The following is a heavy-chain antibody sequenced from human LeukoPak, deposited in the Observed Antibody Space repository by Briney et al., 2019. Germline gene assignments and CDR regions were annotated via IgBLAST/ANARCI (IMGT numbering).Heavy chain of an antibody. CDR3: ARVPLVVPAEIYFDY. V-gene: IGHV1-18*01. CDR2: ISAYNGNT. Sequence: GASVKVSCKASGYTFTSYGISWVRQAPGQGLEWMGWISAYNGNTNYAQKLQGRVTMTTDTSTSTAYMELRSLRSDDTAVYYCARVPLVVPAEIYFDYWGQGTLVTVSS. CDR1: GYTFTSYG. D-gene: IGHD2-2*01. J-gene: IGHJ4*02.